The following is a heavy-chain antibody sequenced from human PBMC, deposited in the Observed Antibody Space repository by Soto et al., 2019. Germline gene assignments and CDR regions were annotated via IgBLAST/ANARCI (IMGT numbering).Heavy chain of an antibody. CDR1: GFHFSDQH. V-gene: IGHV3-72*01. Sequence: GGSLRLSCVGSGFHFSDQHMDWVRQAPGKGLEWVGRARNRASSHTTEYAASVKGRFTISRDDSKNSMYVQMNSLKTEDTAVYYCSNSPVGKIGSSWGQGTLVTVSS. CDR3: SNSPVGKIGSS. J-gene: IGHJ4*02. CDR2: ARNRASSHTT. D-gene: IGHD6-13*01.